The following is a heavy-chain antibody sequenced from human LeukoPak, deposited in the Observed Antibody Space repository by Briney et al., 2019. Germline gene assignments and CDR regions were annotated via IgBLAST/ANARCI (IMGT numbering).Heavy chain of an antibody. CDR2: MNPNSGNT. Sequence: ASVKVSCKASGYTFTSYDINWVRQATGQGLEWMAWMNPNSGNTGYAQKFQGRVTMTRNTSISTAYMELSSLRSEDTAVYYCARVVVVAATPNDAFDIWGQGTMVTVSS. CDR3: ARVVVVAATPNDAFDI. CDR1: GYTFTSYD. V-gene: IGHV1-8*01. D-gene: IGHD2-15*01. J-gene: IGHJ3*02.